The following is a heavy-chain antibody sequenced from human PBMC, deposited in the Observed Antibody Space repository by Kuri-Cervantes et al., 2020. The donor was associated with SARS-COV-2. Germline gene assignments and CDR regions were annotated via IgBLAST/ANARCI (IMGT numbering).Heavy chain of an antibody. CDR1: GFTFSSYS. D-gene: IGHD2-2*01. J-gene: IGHJ6*03. Sequence: GESLKISCAASGFTFSSYSMNWVRQAPGKGLERVSSISSSSSYIYYADSVKGRFTISRDNAKNSLYLQMNSLRAEDTAVYYCARGKGYCSSTSCAHYYYYYYMDVWGKGTTVTVSS. CDR2: ISSSSSYI. CDR3: ARGKGYCSSTSCAHYYYYYYMDV. V-gene: IGHV3-21*01.